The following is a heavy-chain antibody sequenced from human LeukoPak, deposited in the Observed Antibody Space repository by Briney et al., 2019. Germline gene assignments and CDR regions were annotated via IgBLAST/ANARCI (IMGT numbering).Heavy chain of an antibody. D-gene: IGHD2-2*01. CDR1: GFTFSSYG. V-gene: IGHV3-30*03. Sequence: GGSLRLSCAASGFTFSSYGMHWVRQAPGKGLEWVAVISYDGSNKYYADSVKGRFTISRDNSKNTLYLQMNSLRAEDTAVYYCARVPNAGVVPAAMDYWGQGTLVTVSS. CDR2: ISYDGSNK. J-gene: IGHJ4*02. CDR3: ARVPNAGVVPAAMDY.